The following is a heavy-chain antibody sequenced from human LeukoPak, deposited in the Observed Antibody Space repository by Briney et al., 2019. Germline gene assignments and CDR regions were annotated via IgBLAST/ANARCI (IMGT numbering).Heavy chain of an antibody. CDR1: GGTFSSYA. V-gene: IGHV1-69*04. CDR3: ARDLYDSSGYLVD. Sequence: SVKVSCKASGGTFSSYAISWVRQAPGQGLEWMGRIIPILGIANYAQKFQGRVTITADKSTGTAYMELSSLRSEDTAVYYCARDLYDSSGYLVDWGQGTLVTVSS. D-gene: IGHD3-22*01. CDR2: IIPILGIA. J-gene: IGHJ4*02.